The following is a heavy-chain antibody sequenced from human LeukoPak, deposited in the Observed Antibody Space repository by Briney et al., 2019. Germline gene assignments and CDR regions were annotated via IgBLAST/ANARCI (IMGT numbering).Heavy chain of an antibody. Sequence: SETLSLTCTVSGASISGHYWTWVRQAPGTGLEWIGNIYYTGATSYNPALVSRVTISLDTSNNKFSLKLTSVTSAETAAFYCAKEGGPARPGLDCWGQATLVTVCS. CDR3: AKEGGPARPGLDC. V-gene: IGHV4-59*11. D-gene: IGHD6-6*01. CDR1: GASISGHY. J-gene: IGHJ4*02. CDR2: IYYTGAT.